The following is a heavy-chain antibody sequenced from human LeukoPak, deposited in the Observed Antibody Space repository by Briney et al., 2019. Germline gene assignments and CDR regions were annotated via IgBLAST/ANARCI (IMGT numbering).Heavy chain of an antibody. V-gene: IGHV4-34*01. CDR3: ARGRHRVWDIVVVPAAPRWFDP. J-gene: IGHJ5*02. CDR2: INHSGST. Sequence: PSETLSLTCAVYGGSFSGYYWSWIRQPPGKGLEWIGEINHSGSTNYNPSLKSRVTISVDTSKNQFSLKLSSVTAADTAVYYCARGRHRVWDIVVVPAAPRWFDPWGQGTLVTVSS. CDR1: GGSFSGYY. D-gene: IGHD2-2*01.